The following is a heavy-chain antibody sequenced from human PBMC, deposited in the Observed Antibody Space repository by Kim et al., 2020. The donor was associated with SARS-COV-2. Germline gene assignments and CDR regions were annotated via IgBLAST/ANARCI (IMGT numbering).Heavy chain of an antibody. CDR1: GGSFSGYY. D-gene: IGHD3-10*01. CDR3: ARGPVVWFGESLYRPSYYYGMDV. V-gene: IGHV4-34*01. CDR2: INHSGST. Sequence: SETLSLTCAVYGGSFSGYYWSWIRQPPGKGLEWIGEINHSGSTNYNPSLKSRVTISVDKYKNQFSLKLSSVTAADTAVYYCARGPVVWFGESLYRPSYYYGMDVCGQGTTVTVSS. J-gene: IGHJ6*02.